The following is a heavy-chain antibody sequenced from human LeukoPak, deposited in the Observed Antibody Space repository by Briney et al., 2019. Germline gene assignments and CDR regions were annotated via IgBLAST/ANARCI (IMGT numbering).Heavy chain of an antibody. J-gene: IGHJ4*02. D-gene: IGHD1-26*01. CDR1: GFTFSSYA. Sequence: GGSLRLSCAASGFTFSSYAMSWVRQAPGKGLEWVSAISGSGGSTYCADSVKGRFTISRDNSKNTLYLQMNSLRAEDTAVYYCANLRSGSYYFDYWGQGTLVTVSS. CDR2: ISGSGGST. V-gene: IGHV3-23*01. CDR3: ANLRSGSYYFDY.